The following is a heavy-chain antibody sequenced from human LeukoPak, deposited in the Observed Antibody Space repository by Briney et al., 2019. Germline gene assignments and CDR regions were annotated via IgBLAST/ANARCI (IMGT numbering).Heavy chain of an antibody. J-gene: IGHJ3*02. CDR3: ANGAFDI. Sequence: PGGSLRLSCAASGFTFSRNSMNWVRQAPGKGLEWVSYISTSSSSIDYADSVKGRFTISRDNAKNSLYLQMNSLRAKDTAVYYCANGAFDIWGQGTMVTVSS. CDR2: ISTSSSSI. V-gene: IGHV3-48*01. CDR1: GFTFSRNS.